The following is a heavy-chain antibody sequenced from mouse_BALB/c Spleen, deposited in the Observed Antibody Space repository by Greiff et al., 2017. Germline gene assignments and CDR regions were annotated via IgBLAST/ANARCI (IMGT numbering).Heavy chain of an antibody. V-gene: IGHV1-69*02. CDR1: GYTFTSYW. CDR3: ARKGLPFAY. J-gene: IGHJ3*01. Sequence: QVQLQQPGAELVKPGASVKLSCKASGYTFTSYWMHWVKQRPGQGLEWIGEIDPSDSYTNYNQKFKGKATLTVDKSSSTAYMQLSSLTSEDSAVYYCARKGLPFAYWGQGTLVTVSA. D-gene: IGHD3-3*01. CDR2: IDPSDSYT.